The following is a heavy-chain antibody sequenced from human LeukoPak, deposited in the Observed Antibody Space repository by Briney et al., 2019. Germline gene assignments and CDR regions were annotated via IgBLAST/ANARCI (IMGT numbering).Heavy chain of an antibody. V-gene: IGHV3-23*01. Sequence: GGSLRLSCAASGFTFSSYAMSWVRQAPGKGLEWVSAISGSGGSTYYADSVKGRFTISRDNSKNTLYLQMNSLRAEDTAVYYCEKYYYDSSGYYSDYFDYWGQGTLVTVSS. CDR3: EKYYYDSSGYYSDYFDY. CDR1: GFTFSSYA. D-gene: IGHD3-22*01. J-gene: IGHJ4*02. CDR2: ISGSGGST.